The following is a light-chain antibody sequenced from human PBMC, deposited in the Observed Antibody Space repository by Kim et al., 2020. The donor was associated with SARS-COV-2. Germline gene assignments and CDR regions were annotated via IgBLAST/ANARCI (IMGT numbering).Light chain of an antibody. V-gene: IGKV3-15*01. Sequence: EIVMTQSPATLSVSPGERATLSCRASQSVSTYLGWYQQKPGQAPRLLIYGASTRATGIPARFSGSGSGTEFTLTIGSLQSEDFAVYYCQQYNNWPRTFGQGTKVDIK. CDR1: QSVSTY. CDR2: GAS. CDR3: QQYNNWPRT. J-gene: IGKJ1*01.